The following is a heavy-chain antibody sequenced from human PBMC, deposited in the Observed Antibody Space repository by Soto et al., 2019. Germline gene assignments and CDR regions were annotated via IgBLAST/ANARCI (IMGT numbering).Heavy chain of an antibody. J-gene: IGHJ6*03. CDR1: GGSISSYY. Sequence: SETLSLTCTVSGGSISSYYWSWIRQPPGKGLEWIGYIYYSGGTNYNPSLKSRVTISVDTSKNQFSLKLSSVTAADTAVYYCARVLPYGSGSWSTHYYYYMDVWGKGTTVTVSS. V-gene: IGHV4-59*01. CDR3: ARVLPYGSGSWSTHYYYYMDV. D-gene: IGHD3-10*01. CDR2: IYYSGGT.